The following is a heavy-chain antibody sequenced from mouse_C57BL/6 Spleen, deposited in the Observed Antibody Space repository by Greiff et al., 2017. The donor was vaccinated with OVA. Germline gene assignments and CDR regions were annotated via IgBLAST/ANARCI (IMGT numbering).Heavy chain of an antibody. Sequence: VKLQESGAELVRPGASVTLSCKASGYTFTDYEMHWVKQTPVHGLEWIGAIDPETGGTAYNQKFKGKAILTADKSSSTAYMELRSLTSEDSAVYYCTRVTTVVATGFDYWVQGTTLTVSS. V-gene: IGHV1-15*01. CDR1: GYTFTDYE. D-gene: IGHD1-1*01. CDR3: TRVTTVVATGFDY. J-gene: IGHJ2*01. CDR2: IDPETGGT.